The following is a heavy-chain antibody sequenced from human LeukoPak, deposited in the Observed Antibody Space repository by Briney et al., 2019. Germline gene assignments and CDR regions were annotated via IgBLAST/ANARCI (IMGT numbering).Heavy chain of an antibody. CDR1: GFTFSSYG. Sequence: PGGSLRLSCAGSGFTFSSYGMSWVRQAPGKGLEWVATVSGSGGNTHYADSVKGRFTISRDNTKNTLSLQMNSLRAEDTAVYYCAKSGLSRFDYWGQGTLITVSS. CDR2: VSGSGGNT. J-gene: IGHJ4*02. CDR3: AKSGLSRFDY. D-gene: IGHD4/OR15-4a*01. V-gene: IGHV3-23*01.